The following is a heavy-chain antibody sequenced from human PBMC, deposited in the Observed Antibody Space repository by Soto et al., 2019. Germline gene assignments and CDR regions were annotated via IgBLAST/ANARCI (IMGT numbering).Heavy chain of an antibody. J-gene: IGHJ6*02. CDR1: GFTFSGYW. CDR2: IKQDGSEQ. Sequence: EVQLVESGGGLVQPGRSLRLSCAASGFTFSGYWMSWVRQAPGKGLEWVANIKQDGSEQFYVDSVKGRFTISRDNAKNSLYLQMNSLRAEYTAVYYCAREAVWGQGTTVTVSS. CDR3: AREAV. V-gene: IGHV3-7*05.